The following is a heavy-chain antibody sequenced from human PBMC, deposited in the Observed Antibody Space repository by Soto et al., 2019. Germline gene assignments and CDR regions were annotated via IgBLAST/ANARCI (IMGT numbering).Heavy chain of an antibody. D-gene: IGHD3-3*01. CDR3: ARGTTKEYYDFWSGYYFAFDI. CDR1: GFTFSSYS. J-gene: IGHJ3*02. CDR2: ISSSSSYI. Sequence: EVQLVESGGGLVKPGGSLRLSCAASGFTFSSYSMNWVRQAPGKGLEWVSSISSSSSYIYYADSVKGRFTISRDNAKNSLYLQMNSLRAEDTAVYYCARGTTKEYYDFWSGYYFAFDIWGQGTMVTVSS. V-gene: IGHV3-21*01.